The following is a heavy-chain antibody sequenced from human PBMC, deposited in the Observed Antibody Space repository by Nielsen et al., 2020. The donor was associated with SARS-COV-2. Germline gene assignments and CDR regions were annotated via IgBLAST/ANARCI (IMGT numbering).Heavy chain of an antibody. J-gene: IGHJ3*02. CDR3: ARVNWNYGAFDI. CDR1: GFTFSSYD. V-gene: IGHV3-13*04. Sequence: GESLKISCAASGFTFSSYDMHWVRQATGKGLEWVSAIGTAGDTYYPGSVKGRFTISRENAKNSLYLQMNSLRAGDTAVYYCARVNWNYGAFDIWGQGTMVTVSP. D-gene: IGHD1-7*01. CDR2: IGTAGDT.